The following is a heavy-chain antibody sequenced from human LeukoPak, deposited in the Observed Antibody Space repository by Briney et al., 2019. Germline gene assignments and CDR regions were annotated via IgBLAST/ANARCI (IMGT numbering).Heavy chain of an antibody. J-gene: IGHJ4*02. Sequence: AGGSLRLSCAASGFIFSNYWMSWVRQAPGKGLEWVANIKQDGREKYYVDSVKGRFTISRDNAKNSLFLQMSSLRAEDTAVYYCVRDRITETAGGIDYWGQGTLVTVSS. CDR3: VRDRITETAGGIDY. D-gene: IGHD1-20*01. V-gene: IGHV3-7*01. CDR2: IKQDGREK. CDR1: GFIFSNYW.